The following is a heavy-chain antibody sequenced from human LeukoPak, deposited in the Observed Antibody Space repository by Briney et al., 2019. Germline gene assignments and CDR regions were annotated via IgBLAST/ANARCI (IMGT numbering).Heavy chain of an antibody. V-gene: IGHV3-7*01. Sequence: GGSLRLSCSASGFTFSSYWMSWVRQAPGKGLEWMANINRDGGDQNYVDSVKGRFTLSRDNAKNSLFLQMNSLRAEDTALYFCARDGLPTYAFDIWGQGTMVTVSP. CDR2: INRDGGDQ. CDR1: GFTFSSYW. CDR3: ARDGLPTYAFDI. J-gene: IGHJ3*02.